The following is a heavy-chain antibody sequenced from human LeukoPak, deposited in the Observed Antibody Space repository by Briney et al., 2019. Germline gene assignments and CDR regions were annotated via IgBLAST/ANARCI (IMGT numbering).Heavy chain of an antibody. CDR2: IRYDGSNK. V-gene: IGHV3-30*02. D-gene: IGHD3-3*01. CDR3: AKGRVYDFWSGYYQDAFDI. Sequence: GGSLRLSCAASGFTFSSYGMHWVRQAPGKGLEWVAFIRYDGSNKYYADSVKGRFTISRDNSKNTLYLQMNSLRAEDTAVYYCAKGRVYDFWSGYYQDAFDIWGQGTMVTVSS. J-gene: IGHJ3*02. CDR1: GFTFSSYG.